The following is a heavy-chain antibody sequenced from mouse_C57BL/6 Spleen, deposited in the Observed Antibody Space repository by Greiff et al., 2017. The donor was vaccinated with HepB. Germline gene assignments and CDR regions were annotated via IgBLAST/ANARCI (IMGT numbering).Heavy chain of an antibody. CDR3: ARGDDYDQGFAY. Sequence: QVQLQQPGAELVRPGSSVKLSCKASGYTFTGYWMDWVKQRPGQGLEWIGNIYPSDSETHYNQKFKDKATLTVDKSSSTAYMQLSSRTSEDSAVYYCARGDDYDQGFAYWGQGTLVTVSA. V-gene: IGHV1-61*01. CDR1: GYTFTGYW. J-gene: IGHJ3*01. D-gene: IGHD2-4*01. CDR2: IYPSDSET.